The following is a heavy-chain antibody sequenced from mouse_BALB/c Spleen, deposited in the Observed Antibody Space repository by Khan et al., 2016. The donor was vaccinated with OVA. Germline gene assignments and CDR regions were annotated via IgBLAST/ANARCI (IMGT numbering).Heavy chain of an antibody. CDR3: AREEALYYFDY. CDR1: GYIFTSYW. CDR2: IYPGTDNT. Sequence: QVQLKESGAELVRPGASVKLSCKTSGYIFTSYWIHWVKQRSGPGLEWIARIYPGTDNTYYNEKLKDKATVTADKSSSTAYMQLSSLKSEDSAVYFCAREEALYYFDYWGQGTTLTVSS. D-gene: IGHD3-2*02. V-gene: IGHV1S132*01. J-gene: IGHJ2*01.